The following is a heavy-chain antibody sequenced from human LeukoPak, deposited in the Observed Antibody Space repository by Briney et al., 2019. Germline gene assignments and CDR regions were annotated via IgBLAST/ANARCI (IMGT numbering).Heavy chain of an antibody. J-gene: IGHJ6*03. D-gene: IGHD5-18*01. CDR3: ARHMADTAMVYYYYYMDV. V-gene: IGHV4-34*01. CDR2: INHSGST. CDR1: GGSFSGYY. Sequence: SETLSLTCAVYGGSFSGYYWSWIRQPPGKGLEWIGEINHSGSTYYNPSLKSRVTISVDTSKNQFSLKLSSVTAADTAVYYCARHMADTAMVYYYYYMDVWGKGTTVTISS.